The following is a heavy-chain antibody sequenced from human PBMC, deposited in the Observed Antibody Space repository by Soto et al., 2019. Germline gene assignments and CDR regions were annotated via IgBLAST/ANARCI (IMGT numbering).Heavy chain of an antibody. Sequence: PGGSLRLSCTASGFTFGDYAMSWFRQAPGKGLEWVGFIRSKAYGGTTEYAASVKGRFTISRDDSKSIAYLQMNSLKTEDTAVYYCTRDIRRVVVTAIGAPFDYWGQGTLVTVSS. CDR1: GFTFGDYA. CDR2: IRSKAYGGTT. J-gene: IGHJ4*02. V-gene: IGHV3-49*03. CDR3: TRDIRRVVVTAIGAPFDY. D-gene: IGHD2-21*02.